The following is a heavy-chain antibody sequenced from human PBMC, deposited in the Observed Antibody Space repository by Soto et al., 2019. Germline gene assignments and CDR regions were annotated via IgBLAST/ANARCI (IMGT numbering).Heavy chain of an antibody. CDR3: ARVGSSGWSPDY. Sequence: PSETLSLTCTVSGGSISGHYWIWIRQPPGEGMEWIGYIFYSGSTTYNNNPSLKSRVSIPVDTSKNQFYLSLSSVTAADTAVYYCARVGSSGWSPDYWGQGTLVTVSS. CDR2: IFYSGSTTY. CDR1: GGSISGHY. D-gene: IGHD6-19*01. J-gene: IGHJ4*02. V-gene: IGHV4-59*11.